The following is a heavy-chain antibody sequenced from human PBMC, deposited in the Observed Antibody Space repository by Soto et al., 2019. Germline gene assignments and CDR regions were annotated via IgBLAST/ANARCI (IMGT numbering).Heavy chain of an antibody. D-gene: IGHD4-17*01. CDR3: ARDYGGSGRFDY. Sequence: PGGSLRLSCAASEFTVSSNYMSWVRQAPGKGLEWVSVIYTGGSTYYADSVKGRFTISRDNSKNTLYLQMNSLRAEDTAVYYCARDYGGSGRFDYWGQGTLVAVSS. V-gene: IGHV3-66*01. CDR2: IYTGGST. J-gene: IGHJ4*02. CDR1: EFTVSSNY.